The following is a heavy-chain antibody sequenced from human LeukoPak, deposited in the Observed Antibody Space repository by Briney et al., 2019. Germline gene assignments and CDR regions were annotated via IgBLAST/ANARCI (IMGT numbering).Heavy chain of an antibody. CDR1: GGTINNYY. CDR2: IQYGGRT. Sequence: SETLSLTCTVSGGTINNYYWSWIMQPPGKGLEWIGYIQYGGRTYYSPSLKSRVTISMDLSKIQFSLKMSSVTAADTAVYYCARDFFGDFDHWGQGILVTVS. J-gene: IGHJ4*02. CDR3: ARDFFGDFDH. D-gene: IGHD2/OR15-2a*01. V-gene: IGHV4-59*01.